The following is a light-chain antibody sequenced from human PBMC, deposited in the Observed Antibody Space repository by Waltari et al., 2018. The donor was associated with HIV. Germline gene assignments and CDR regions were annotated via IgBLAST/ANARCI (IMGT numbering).Light chain of an antibody. CDR2: EVS. Sequence: EIVVTQSPLSLSVTPGQPASISFTSSQSLQHTDGKTYLYWYFQKPGQSPQLLIYEVSNLFSGVPDRFSGSGSGTDFTLKISRVEAEDVGLYYCMQSLQFPLTFGGGTKVEI. J-gene: IGKJ4*01. V-gene: IGKV2D-29*02. CDR1: QSLQHTDGKTY. CDR3: MQSLQFPLT.